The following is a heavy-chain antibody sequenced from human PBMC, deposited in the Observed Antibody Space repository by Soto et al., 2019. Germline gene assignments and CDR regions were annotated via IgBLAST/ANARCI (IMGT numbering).Heavy chain of an antibody. CDR1: GFTFSTYD. J-gene: IGHJ4*02. CDR3: VQGLTTVGPLDS. V-gene: IGHV3-30*03. Sequence: QVHRVESGGGVVQPGRSLRLSCAASGFTFSTYDMHWVRQAPGKGLEWVAGISYDGNNKDYADSVKGRFTISRDNSKNTVYLQMSSLRGEDTAMYLCVQGLTTVGPLDSWGQGTLVTVSS. D-gene: IGHD4-17*01. CDR2: ISYDGNNK.